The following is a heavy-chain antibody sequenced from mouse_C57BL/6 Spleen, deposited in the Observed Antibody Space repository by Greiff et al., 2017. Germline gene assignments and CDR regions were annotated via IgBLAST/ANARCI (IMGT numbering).Heavy chain of an antibody. Sequence: QVQLQQPGAELVMPGASVKLSCKASGYTFTSYWMHWVKQRPGQGLEWIGEIDPSDSYTNYNQKFKGKSTLTVDKSSSTAYMQLSSLTSEDSAVYYCARYDGYDNYWGQGTTLTVSS. J-gene: IGHJ2*01. D-gene: IGHD2-3*01. CDR3: ARYDGYDNY. CDR1: GYTFTSYW. V-gene: IGHV1-69*01. CDR2: IDPSDSYT.